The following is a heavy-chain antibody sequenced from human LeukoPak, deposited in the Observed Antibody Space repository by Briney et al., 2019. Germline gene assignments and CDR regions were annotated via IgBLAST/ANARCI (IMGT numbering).Heavy chain of an antibody. CDR3: ARLAYVVGVTTGFFDY. CDR2: ISYDGSNK. CDR1: GFTFSSSA. Sequence: GRSLRLSCAASGFTFSSSAMHWVRQAPGKGLEWVAVISYDGSNKYSADSVKGRFTISRDNSKNTLYLQMNSLRAADTAIYFCARLAYVVGVTTGFFDYWGQGTLVTVSS. J-gene: IGHJ4*02. D-gene: IGHD1-26*01. V-gene: IGHV3-30-3*01.